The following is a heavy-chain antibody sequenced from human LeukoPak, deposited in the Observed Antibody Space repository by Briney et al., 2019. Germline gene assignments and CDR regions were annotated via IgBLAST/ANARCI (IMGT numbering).Heavy chain of an antibody. CDR1: GFTFSNYA. J-gene: IGHJ4*02. V-gene: IGHV3-23*01. Sequence: PGGSLRLSCAASGFTFSNYAMSWVRQAPGKGLEWVSSISDSGDNTYYADSVEGRFTISRDNSKNTLYLQMKSLRAEDTAVYYCARGDSSSWYLSPNSGWYYWGQGTLVTVSS. CDR3: ARGDSSSWYLSPNSGWYY. CDR2: ISDSGDNT. D-gene: IGHD6-13*01.